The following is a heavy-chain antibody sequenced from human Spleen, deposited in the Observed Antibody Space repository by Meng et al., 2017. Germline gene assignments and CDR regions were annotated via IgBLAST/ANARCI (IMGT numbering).Heavy chain of an antibody. J-gene: IGHJ6*02. D-gene: IGHD1-26*01. CDR2: INYRGTT. Sequence: ESLKISCTISGGSISSYYWGWIRQPPGKGLEWIGHINYRGTTRYNPSLKSRGTISVDMSKDQFSLRLISVTAADTAVYYCARDHGGEWGLPGYFYYGMDVWGQGTTVTVSS. CDR1: GGSISSYY. CDR3: ARDHGGEWGLPGYFYYGMDV. V-gene: IGHV4-59*01.